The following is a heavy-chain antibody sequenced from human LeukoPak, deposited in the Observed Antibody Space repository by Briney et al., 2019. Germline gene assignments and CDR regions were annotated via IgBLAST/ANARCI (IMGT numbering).Heavy chain of an antibody. CDR3: ATQSRQLLTMVRGVTESDAFDI. CDR1: GGTFSSYA. J-gene: IGHJ3*02. Sequence: HWASVKVSCKASGGTFSSYAISWVRQAPGQGLEWMGGIIPIFGTANYAQKLQGRVTMTTDTSTSTAYMELRSLRSDDTAVYYCATQSRQLLTMVRGVTESDAFDIWGQGTMVTVSS. D-gene: IGHD3-10*01. V-gene: IGHV1-69*05. CDR2: IIPIFGTA.